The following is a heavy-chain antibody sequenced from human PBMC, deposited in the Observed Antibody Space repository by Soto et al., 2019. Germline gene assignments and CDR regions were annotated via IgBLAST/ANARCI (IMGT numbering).Heavy chain of an antibody. CDR2: IYYSGTT. Sequence: KTSETLSLTCSVSGGSISSSNWWSWVRQPPGKGLEWIGEIYYSGTTKYNPSLKSRVTISVDKSKSQFSLKLYSVTAADTAVYYCARDQGYCDGGSCYVFDSWGQGTLVTVSS. CDR3: ARDQGYCDGGSCYVFDS. J-gene: IGHJ4*02. D-gene: IGHD2-15*01. CDR1: GGSISSSNW. V-gene: IGHV4-4*02.